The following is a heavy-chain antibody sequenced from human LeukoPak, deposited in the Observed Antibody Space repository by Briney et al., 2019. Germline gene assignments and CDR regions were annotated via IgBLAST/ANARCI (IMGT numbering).Heavy chain of an antibody. CDR1: GFNFGDYA. CDR3: TRDIMRSGDYVYYYMDV. J-gene: IGHJ6*03. Sequence: GGSLRLSCTASGFNFGDYAMSWVRQAPGKGLEWVGFSRSQAYGGTTEYAASVKGRFTISRDDSKSIAYLQMNSLKTEDTAVYFCTRDIMRSGDYVYYYMDVWGKGTTVTVSS. D-gene: IGHD4-17*01. V-gene: IGHV3-49*04. CDR2: SRSQAYGGTT.